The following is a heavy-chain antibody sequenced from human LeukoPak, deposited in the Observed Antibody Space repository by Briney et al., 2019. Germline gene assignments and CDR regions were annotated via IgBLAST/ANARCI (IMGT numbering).Heavy chain of an antibody. CDR3: ARDSNGWIYYFDY. V-gene: IGHV4-34*01. J-gene: IGHJ4*02. D-gene: IGHD6-19*01. CDR2: INHSGST. Sequence: SETLSLTCAVYGGSFSGYYWSWIRQPPGKGLEWIGEINHSGSTNYNPSLKSRVTISVDTSKNQFSLKLSSVTAADTAVYYCARDSNGWIYYFDYWGQGTLVTVSS. CDR1: GGSFSGYY.